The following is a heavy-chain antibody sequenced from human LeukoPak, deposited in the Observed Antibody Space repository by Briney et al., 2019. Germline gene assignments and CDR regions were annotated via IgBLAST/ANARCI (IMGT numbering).Heavy chain of an antibody. V-gene: IGHV1-18*01. D-gene: IGHD6-19*01. Sequence: ASVKVSCKASGYTFTSYGISWVRQAPGQGLEWMVWISAYNGNTNYAQKLQGRVTITTDTSTSTAYMELRSLRSDDTAVYYCARDKDMGAVAGTFDYWGQGTLVTVSS. CDR1: GYTFTSYG. CDR2: ISAYNGNT. CDR3: ARDKDMGAVAGTFDY. J-gene: IGHJ4*02.